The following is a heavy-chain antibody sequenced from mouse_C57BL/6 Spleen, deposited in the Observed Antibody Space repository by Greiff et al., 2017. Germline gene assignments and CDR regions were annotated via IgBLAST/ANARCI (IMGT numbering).Heavy chain of an antibody. Sequence: VQLQQSGPELVKPGASVKISCKASGYTFTDYYMNWVKQSHGKSLEWIGDINPNNGGTSYNQKFKGKATLTVDKSSSTVYMELRSLTSEDSAVYYCARCYYSNYGGYFDVWGTGTTVTVSS. V-gene: IGHV1-26*01. J-gene: IGHJ1*03. CDR2: INPNNGGT. D-gene: IGHD2-5*01. CDR1: GYTFTDYY. CDR3: ARCYYSNYGGYFDV.